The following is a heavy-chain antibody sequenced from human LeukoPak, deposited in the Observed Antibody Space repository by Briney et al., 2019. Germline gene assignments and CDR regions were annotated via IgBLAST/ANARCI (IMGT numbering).Heavy chain of an antibody. Sequence: PGRSLRLSCAASGFTFSSYGMHWVRRAPGRGLEWVAVIWYDGSNKYYADSVKGRFTISRDNSKNTLYLQMNSLRAEDTAVYYCARDSSYSSSWFDYWGQGTLVTVSS. J-gene: IGHJ4*02. D-gene: IGHD6-13*01. CDR3: ARDSSYSSSWFDY. V-gene: IGHV3-33*01. CDR1: GFTFSSYG. CDR2: IWYDGSNK.